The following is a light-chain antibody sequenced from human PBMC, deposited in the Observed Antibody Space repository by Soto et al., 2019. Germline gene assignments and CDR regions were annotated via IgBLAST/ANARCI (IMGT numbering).Light chain of an antibody. J-gene: IGKJ1*01. CDR1: QSVLYSSHNKNY. V-gene: IGKV4-1*01. CDR2: WAS. Sequence: DIVMTQSPDSLDVYLVARATMNCKSSQSVLYSSHNKNYLAWYQQKPGQPPKLLIYWASTRESGVPDRFSGSGSGTDFTLTISSLQAEDVAVYYCQQYYSTPWTFGQGTKVDIK. CDR3: QQYYSTPWT.